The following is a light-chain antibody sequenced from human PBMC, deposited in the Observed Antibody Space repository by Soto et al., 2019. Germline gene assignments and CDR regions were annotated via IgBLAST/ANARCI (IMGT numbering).Light chain of an antibody. V-gene: IGKV3-20*01. Sequence: EIVLTQSPGTLSLSPGEGATLSCRASPSVSTSYIAWYQQKPGQAPRLLIDTASNRATGIPDRFRVSGSGKVFSLTFSLLAPKDSAVYSCQRYDSSITFGQGTRLEIK. CDR3: QRYDSSIT. CDR1: PSVSTSY. CDR2: TAS. J-gene: IGKJ5*01.